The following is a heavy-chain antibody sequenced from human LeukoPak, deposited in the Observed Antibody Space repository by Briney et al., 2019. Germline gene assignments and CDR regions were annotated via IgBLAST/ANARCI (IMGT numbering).Heavy chain of an antibody. V-gene: IGHV3-23*01. Sequence: GGSLRLSCAASGFTFNTYAMSWVRQAPGKGLEWVSAISGSGGSTYYADSVKGRFTISRDNSKNTLYLQMNSLRAEDTAVYYCAKRPYYYDSSGYYQDFDSWGQGTLVTVSS. CDR2: ISGSGGST. J-gene: IGHJ4*02. CDR1: GFTFNTYA. D-gene: IGHD3-22*01. CDR3: AKRPYYYDSSGYYQDFDS.